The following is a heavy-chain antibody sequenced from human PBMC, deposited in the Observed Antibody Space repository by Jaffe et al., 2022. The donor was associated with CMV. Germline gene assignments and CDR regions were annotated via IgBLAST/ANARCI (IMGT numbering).Heavy chain of an antibody. D-gene: IGHD3-3*01. J-gene: IGHJ4*02. CDR3: ARTRQSGYYSN. V-gene: IGHV4-34*01. CDR1: GGSFSGYY. Sequence: QVQLQQWGAGLLKPSETLSLTCAVYGGSFSGYYWSWIRQPPGKGLEWIGEINHSGSTNYNPSLKSRVTISVDTSKNQFSLKLSSVTAADTAVYYCARTRQSGYYSNWGQGTLVTVSS. CDR2: INHSGST.